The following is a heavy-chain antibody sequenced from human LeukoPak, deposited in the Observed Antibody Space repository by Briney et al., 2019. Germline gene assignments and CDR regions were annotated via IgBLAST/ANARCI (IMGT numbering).Heavy chain of an antibody. CDR2: IYSSGTT. CDR3: VRTQLGYCSGGSCEDWFDP. CDR1: GFTVSSTY. J-gene: IGHJ5*02. V-gene: IGHV3-66*01. D-gene: IGHD2-15*01. Sequence: GGSLRLSCAASGFTVSSTYMSWVRQAPGRGLEWVSIIYSSGTTFYPDSVKGRFTISRDNSRNTLYLQMNSLRAEDTALYYCVRTQLGYCSGGSCEDWFDPWGQGTLVTVSS.